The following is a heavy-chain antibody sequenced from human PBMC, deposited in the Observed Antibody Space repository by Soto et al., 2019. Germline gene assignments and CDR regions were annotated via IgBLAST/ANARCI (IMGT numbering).Heavy chain of an antibody. V-gene: IGHV4-31*03. CDR1: GDSIISGGYY. Sequence: PSETLSLTCTVSGDSIISGGYYWIWMRQRPGKGLEWIGYIYYSGSTYYNPSLKSRVTISVDTSKNQFSLKLSSVTAADTAVYYCARDSYDFWSNPTDYYYYYGMDVWGQGTTVTVS. CDR2: IYYSGST. D-gene: IGHD3-3*01. CDR3: ARDSYDFWSNPTDYYYYYGMDV. J-gene: IGHJ6*02.